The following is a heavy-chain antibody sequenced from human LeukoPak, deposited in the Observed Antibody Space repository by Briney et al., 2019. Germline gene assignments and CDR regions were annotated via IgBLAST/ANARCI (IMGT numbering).Heavy chain of an antibody. D-gene: IGHD3-22*01. J-gene: IGHJ4*02. V-gene: IGHV3-23*01. Sequence: QAGGSLRLSCAASGFTFSSYAMSWVRQAPGKGLEWVSAISGSGGSTYYADSVKGRFTISRDNSKNTLYLQMNSLRAEDTAVYYCAKTMIAEYYFDYWGQGTLVTVSS. CDR1: GFTFSSYA. CDR3: AKTMIAEYYFDY. CDR2: ISGSGGST.